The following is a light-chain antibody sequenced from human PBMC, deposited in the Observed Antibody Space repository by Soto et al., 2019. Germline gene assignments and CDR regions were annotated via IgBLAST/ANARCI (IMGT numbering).Light chain of an antibody. Sequence: QPVLTQPRSVSGSPGQSVTISCTGTSSDVGGYNYVSWYPHHPGKAPLLMIYDLGKRPSGVPDRFSGSKSDSTACLTISGLQAEDEADYYCCSYGGSYTRVFGSGTKAPVL. CDR2: DLG. V-gene: IGLV2-11*01. CDR1: SSDVGGYNY. J-gene: IGLJ1*01. CDR3: CSYGGSYTRV.